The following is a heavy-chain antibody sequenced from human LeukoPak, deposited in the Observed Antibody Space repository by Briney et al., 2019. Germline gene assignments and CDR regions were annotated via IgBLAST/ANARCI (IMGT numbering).Heavy chain of an antibody. CDR3: ARDAIVVVVAAHYYYYGMDV. CDR1: GGSISSSNW. J-gene: IGHJ6*02. Sequence: SETPSLTCAVSGGSISSSNWWSRVRQPPGKGLEWIGEIYHSGSTNYNPSLKSRVTISVDKSKNQFSLKLSSVTAADTAVYYCARDAIVVVVAAHYYYYGMDVWGQGTTVTVSS. V-gene: IGHV4-4*02. CDR2: IYHSGST. D-gene: IGHD2-15*01.